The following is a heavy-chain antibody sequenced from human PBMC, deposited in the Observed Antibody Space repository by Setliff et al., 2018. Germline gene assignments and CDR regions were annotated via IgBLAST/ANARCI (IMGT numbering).Heavy chain of an antibody. CDR3: ARDLQDYYDSSGYYGAFDI. V-gene: IGHV1-3*03. Sequence: ASVKVSCKASGYTFTNYVFHWVRQAPGQRLEWMGWINAVSGNTKYSQEFQGRVTITRDTSASTAYMELSSLRSEDMAVYYCARDLQDYYDSSGYYGAFDIWGQGTMVTVSS. CDR1: GYTFTNYV. D-gene: IGHD3-22*01. J-gene: IGHJ3*02. CDR2: INAVSGNT.